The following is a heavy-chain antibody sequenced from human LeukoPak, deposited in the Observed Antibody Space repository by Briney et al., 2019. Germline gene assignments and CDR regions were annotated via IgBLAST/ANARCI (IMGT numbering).Heavy chain of an antibody. J-gene: IGHJ1*01. V-gene: IGHV3-11*01. CDR1: GFTFSDYY. Sequence: GGSLRLSCAASGFTFSDYYMSWIRQAPGKGLEWVSYISSSGSTIYYADSVKGRFTISRDNAKNSLYLQMNSLRAEDTAVYYCARVSYTTGGRAEYFQHWGQGTLVTVSS. D-gene: IGHD6-19*01. CDR2: ISSSGSTI. CDR3: ARVSYTTGGRAEYFQH.